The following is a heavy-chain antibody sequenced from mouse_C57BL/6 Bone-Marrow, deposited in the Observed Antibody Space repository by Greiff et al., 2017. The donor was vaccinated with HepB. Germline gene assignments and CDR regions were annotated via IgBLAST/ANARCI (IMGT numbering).Heavy chain of an antibody. CDR3: ARYYYYGSPGYFDV. V-gene: IGHV1-64*01. D-gene: IGHD1-1*01. CDR2: IHPNSGST. J-gene: IGHJ1*03. Sequence: QVQLQQPGAELVKPGASVKLSCKASGYTFTSYWMHWVKQRPGQGLEWIGMIHPNSGSTNYNEKFKSKATLTVDKSSSTAYMQLSSLTSEDSAVYYCARYYYYGSPGYFDVWGTVTTVTVSS. CDR1: GYTFTSYW.